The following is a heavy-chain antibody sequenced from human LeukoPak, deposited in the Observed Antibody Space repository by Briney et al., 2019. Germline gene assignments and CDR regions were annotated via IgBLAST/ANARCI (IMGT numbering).Heavy chain of an antibody. CDR3: AKSSSWYTRSPYYYYYYMDV. D-gene: IGHD6-13*01. J-gene: IGHJ6*03. CDR1: GGTFSSYA. V-gene: IGHV1-69*05. Sequence: ASVKVSCKASGGTFSSYAISWVRQAPGQGLEWMGGIIPIFGTANYAQKLQGRVTMTTDTSTSTAYMELRSLRSDDTAVYYCAKSSSWYTRSPYYYYYYMDVWGKGTTVTVSS. CDR2: IIPIFGTA.